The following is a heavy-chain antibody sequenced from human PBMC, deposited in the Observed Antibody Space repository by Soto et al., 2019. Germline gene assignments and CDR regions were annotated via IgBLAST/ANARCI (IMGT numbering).Heavy chain of an antibody. J-gene: IGHJ6*02. V-gene: IGHV1-69*01. Sequence: QVQLVQSGAEVKKPGSSVQVSCKASGGTFSSYAISWVRQAPGQGLEWMGGIIPISGTANYARKFQGRVTITADESTSTDYMELSSLRSEDTAVYYCARSQGSSTSLEIYYYYYYGMDVWGQGTTVTVSS. CDR1: GGTFSSYA. CDR2: IIPISGTA. D-gene: IGHD2-2*01. CDR3: ARSQGSSTSLEIYYYYYYGMDV.